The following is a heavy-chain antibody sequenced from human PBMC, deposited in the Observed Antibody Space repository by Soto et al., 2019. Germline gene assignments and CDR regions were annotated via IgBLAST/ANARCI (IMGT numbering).Heavy chain of an antibody. J-gene: IGHJ2*01. D-gene: IGHD2-21*01. V-gene: IGHV1-3*01. CDR2: LNPGNGNT. CDR1: GYTFTNYA. CDR3: ARDQWIPYCGGDCYSDWYFAL. Sequence: QVQLVQSGAEVKEPGASVKVSCRASGYTFTNYAIHWVRQAPGQRLEWMGWLNPGNGNTKYPQKFQGRVTITRDTSASTAYMFMSSLRSEDTAVYYCARDQWIPYCGGDCYSDWYFALWGRGPLVNVSS.